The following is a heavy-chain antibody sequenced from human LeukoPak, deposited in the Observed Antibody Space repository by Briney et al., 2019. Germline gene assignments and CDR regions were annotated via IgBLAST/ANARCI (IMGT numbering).Heavy chain of an antibody. CDR2: ISSSGSTI. CDR3: ARARYYYGSGSYYTYYFDY. CDR1: GFTFNNYY. Sequence: GGSLRLSCAASGFTFNNYYMSWIRQAPGKGLEWVSYISSSGSTIYYADPVKGRFTISRDNAKSSLYLQMNSLRAEDTAVYYCARARYYYGSGSYYTYYFDYWGQGTLVTVSS. V-gene: IGHV3-11*01. D-gene: IGHD3-10*01. J-gene: IGHJ4*02.